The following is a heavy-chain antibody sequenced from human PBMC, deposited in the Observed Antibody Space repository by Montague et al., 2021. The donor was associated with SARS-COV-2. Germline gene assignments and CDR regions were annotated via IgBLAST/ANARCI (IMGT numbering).Heavy chain of an antibody. CDR3: AKKLGESPSFDY. CDR2: ISWNSGST. V-gene: IGHV3-9*01. CDR1: GFTFDDYA. Sequence: SLRLSCAASGFTFDDYAMHWARQAPGKGLEWVSGISWNSGSTGYADSVKGRFTISRDNDKNSLYLQMNSLRAEDTPLYYCAKKLGESPSFDYWGQGTLVTIFS. D-gene: IGHD3-10*01. J-gene: IGHJ4*02.